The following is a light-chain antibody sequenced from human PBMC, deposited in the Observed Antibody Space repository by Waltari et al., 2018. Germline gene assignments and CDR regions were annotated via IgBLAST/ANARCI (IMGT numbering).Light chain of an antibody. V-gene: IGKV1-9*01. CDR3: QQLNSYQWT. CDR1: QGSSNN. Sequence: IQLTQSPSSLSASVGERVTITCRASQGSSNNLAWYQQKPGKAPKLLSYAASTLQIGVPSRFSGSGSGTDFTLTISSLQPEDFATYYCQQLNSYQWTFGQGTKVEIK. CDR2: AAS. J-gene: IGKJ1*01.